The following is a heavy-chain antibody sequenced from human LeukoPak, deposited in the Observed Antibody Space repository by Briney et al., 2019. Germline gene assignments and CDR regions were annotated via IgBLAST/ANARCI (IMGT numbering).Heavy chain of an antibody. J-gene: IGHJ4*02. CDR1: GFTVRRKY. CDR3: ARGSWQLAEEVY. Sequence: AGGSLRLSCAASGFTVRRKYMSWVRQAPGKGLEWVSVIYSGDSTKYADSVKGRFTISRDNSKNTLYLQINGLRAEDTAVYYCARGSWQLAEEVYWGQGTLVTVSS. CDR2: IYSGDST. D-gene: IGHD6-6*01. V-gene: IGHV3-53*01.